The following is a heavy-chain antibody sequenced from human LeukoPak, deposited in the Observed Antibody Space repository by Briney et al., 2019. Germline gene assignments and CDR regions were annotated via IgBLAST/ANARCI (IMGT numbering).Heavy chain of an antibody. CDR3: ARDRYYYDSSSYFSAFDT. CDR2: VFTSAIISGNT. V-gene: IGHV4-4*07. D-gene: IGHD3-22*01. Sequence: PSETLSLTCTVSGGSISSYYWSWIRQPPGKGLEWIGRVFTSAIISGNTNYNPSLKSRVTMPVDSSKNQFSLKLRSVTAADTAVYYCARDRYYYDSSSYFSAFDTWGQGTMVTVSS. CDR1: GGSISSYY. J-gene: IGHJ3*02.